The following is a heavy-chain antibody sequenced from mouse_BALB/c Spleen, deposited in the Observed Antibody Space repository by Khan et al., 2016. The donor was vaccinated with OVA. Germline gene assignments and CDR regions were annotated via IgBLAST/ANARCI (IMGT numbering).Heavy chain of an antibody. CDR2: IIPSNDYT. D-gene: IGHD2-14*01. J-gene: IGHJ3*01. Sequence: VQLQQSGAELARPGASVKMSCKASGYTFTTYTIHWVKQRPGQGLEWIGYIIPSNDYTNYNQKFKDRATLTADKSSSTADMQLSSIASKDSADDYGVRDGAYYRSDGWFAYWGQGTLVTVSA. CDR1: GYTFTTYT. CDR3: VRDGAYYRSDGWFAY. V-gene: IGHV1-4*01.